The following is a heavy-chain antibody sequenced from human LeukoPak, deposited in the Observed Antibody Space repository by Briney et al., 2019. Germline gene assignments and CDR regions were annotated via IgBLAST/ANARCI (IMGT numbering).Heavy chain of an antibody. CDR3: ASSRYYFDSSGYYPDY. Sequence: PGGSLRLSCAASGFTLSSYSMNWVRQAPGKGLEWVSSIISSSYIHYADSVRGGFTISRDNAANSLYLQMNSLTAEDTAVYYCASSRYYFDSSGYYPDYWGQGTLVTVSS. CDR1: GFTLSSYS. D-gene: IGHD3-22*01. J-gene: IGHJ4*02. V-gene: IGHV3-21*01. CDR2: IISSSYI.